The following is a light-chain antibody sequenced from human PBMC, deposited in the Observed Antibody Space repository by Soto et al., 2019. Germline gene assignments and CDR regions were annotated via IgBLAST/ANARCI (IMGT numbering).Light chain of an antibody. V-gene: IGKV3-11*02. CDR2: DAS. J-gene: IGKJ5*01. CDR3: HQRYAWPPIT. Sequence: EIVLTQSQATLSLSPGERATLSCRARRSVRSYLDWYQQKPGQPPRLLIYDASNRAAGIPARFSGSGSERDFTLTISNLEHEDFAVYYCHQRYAWPPITFGEGTRVEIK. CDR1: RSVRSY.